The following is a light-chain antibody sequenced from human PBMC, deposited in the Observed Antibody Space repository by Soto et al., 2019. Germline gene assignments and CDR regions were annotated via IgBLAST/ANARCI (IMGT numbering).Light chain of an antibody. CDR2: EVS. Sequence: QSALTQPASVSGSPGQSITISCSEASSDVGGYNFVSWYQQHPGKAPKLMIYEVSNRPSGVSNRFSGSKSGNTASLTISGLQAEDEAHYYCSSYTITTLYWVFGGGTKLTVL. J-gene: IGLJ3*02. CDR3: SSYTITTLYWV. CDR1: SSDVGGYNF. V-gene: IGLV2-14*01.